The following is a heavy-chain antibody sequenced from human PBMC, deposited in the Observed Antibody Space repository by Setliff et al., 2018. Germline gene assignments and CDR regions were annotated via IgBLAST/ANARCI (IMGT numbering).Heavy chain of an antibody. V-gene: IGHV3-49*04. J-gene: IGHJ4*02. CDR1: GFTFGDYA. CDR3: TRSSTSYQDRYFDY. Sequence: GGSLRLSCAASGFTFGDYAMSWVRQAPGKGLEWVGFIRSKAYGGTTEYAASVKGRFTISRDESKSIAYLQMNSLKTEDTAVYYCTRSSTSYQDRYFDYWGQGTLVTVSS. D-gene: IGHD2-2*01. CDR2: IRSKAYGGTT.